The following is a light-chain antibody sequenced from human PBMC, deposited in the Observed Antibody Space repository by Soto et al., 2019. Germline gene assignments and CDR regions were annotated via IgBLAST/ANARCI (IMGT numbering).Light chain of an antibody. CDR3: QQYNNWPRT. J-gene: IGKJ4*01. CDR1: QSISIT. CDR2: GAS. Sequence: EIVMTQSPATLSVSPGERATLSCRASQSISITFAWYQQKTGQAPRLLIDGASTRATDIPARFSGSGSGTEFTLIISGLQSEELAVYYCQQYNNWPRTFGGGTKVEI. V-gene: IGKV3-15*01.